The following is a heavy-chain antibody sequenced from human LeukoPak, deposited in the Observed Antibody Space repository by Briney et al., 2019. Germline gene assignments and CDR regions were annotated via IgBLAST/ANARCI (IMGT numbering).Heavy chain of an antibody. Sequence: SETLSRTCAVSGGSISSGGYSWSWIRQPPGKGLEWIGYIYHSGSTYYNPSLKSRVTISVDRSKNQFSLKLSSVTAADTAVYYCARGTIFGVVSHFDYWGQGTLVTVSS. J-gene: IGHJ4*02. CDR1: GGSISSGGYS. D-gene: IGHD3-3*01. CDR3: ARGTIFGVVSHFDY. V-gene: IGHV4-30-2*01. CDR2: IYHSGST.